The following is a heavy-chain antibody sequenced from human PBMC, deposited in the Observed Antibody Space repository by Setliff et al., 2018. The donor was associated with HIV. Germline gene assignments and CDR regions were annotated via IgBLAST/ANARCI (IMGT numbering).Heavy chain of an antibody. J-gene: IGHJ4*02. CDR1: GFNFNSYA. Sequence: SETLSLRLSCAASGFNFNSYAMGWIRQAPGKGLEWIAEITPSGRTNYSPSLKSRLSLSIESSKNQLFLKVMSVTAADSAVYYCASSVGFRDFWGQGTPVTVSS. CDR3: ASSVGFRDF. V-gene: IGHV4-34*01. D-gene: IGHD3-10*01. CDR2: ITPSGRT.